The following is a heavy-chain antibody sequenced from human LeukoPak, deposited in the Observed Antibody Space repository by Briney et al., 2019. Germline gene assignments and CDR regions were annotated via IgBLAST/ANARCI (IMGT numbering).Heavy chain of an antibody. D-gene: IGHD3-3*01. CDR1: GGSFSDYY. Sequence: SETLSLTCAVYGGSFSDYYWSWIRQPPGKGLEGIGEINQSGSTNYNPSLESRVTISLDASTNQFSLKVSSVTAADTAVYYCARSPAGAYSDFGLTVYYCYMDVWGKGTAVTVSS. CDR2: INQSGST. V-gene: IGHV4-34*01. CDR3: ARSPAGAYSDFGLTVYYCYMDV. J-gene: IGHJ6*03.